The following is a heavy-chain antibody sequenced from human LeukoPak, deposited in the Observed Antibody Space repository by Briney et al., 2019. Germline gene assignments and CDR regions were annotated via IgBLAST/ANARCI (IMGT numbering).Heavy chain of an antibody. Sequence: GESLKISCKGSGYSFTSYWIGWVRQMPGKGLEWMGIIYPGDSDTRYSPSFQGQVTISADKSISTAYLQWSSLRSEDTAVYYCAGAPYYYDRAAFDIWGQGTMVTVSS. D-gene: IGHD3-10*02. CDR1: GYSFTSYW. CDR3: AGAPYYYDRAAFDI. V-gene: IGHV5-51*01. CDR2: IYPGDSDT. J-gene: IGHJ3*02.